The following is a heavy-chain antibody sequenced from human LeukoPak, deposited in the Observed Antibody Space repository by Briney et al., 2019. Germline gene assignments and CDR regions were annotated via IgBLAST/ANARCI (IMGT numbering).Heavy chain of an antibody. V-gene: IGHV3-23*01. CDR2: ISGSGGST. D-gene: IGHD5-12*01. J-gene: IGHJ6*02. CDR1: GFTFSSYA. CDR3: ARERGETYSGYDWGDYYYGMDV. Sequence: PGGSLRLSCAASGFTFSSYAMSWVRQAPGKGLEWVSAISGSGGSTYYADSVKGRFTISRDNSKNALYLQMNSLRAEDTAVYYCARERGETYSGYDWGDYYYGMDVWGQGTTVTVSS.